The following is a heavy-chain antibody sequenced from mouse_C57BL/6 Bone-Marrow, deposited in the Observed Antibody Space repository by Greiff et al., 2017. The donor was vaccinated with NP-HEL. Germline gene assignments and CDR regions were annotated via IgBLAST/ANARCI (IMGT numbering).Heavy chain of an antibody. Sequence: EVKLVESGGGLVKPGGSLKLSCAASGFTFSDYGMHWVRQAPEKGLEWVAYISSGSSTIYYADTVKGRFTISRDNAKNTLFLKMTSLRSEDTAMYYCARPLYDYDGFDYWGQGTTLTVSS. CDR2: ISSGSSTI. D-gene: IGHD2-4*01. J-gene: IGHJ2*01. V-gene: IGHV5-17*01. CDR1: GFTFSDYG. CDR3: ARPLYDYDGFDY.